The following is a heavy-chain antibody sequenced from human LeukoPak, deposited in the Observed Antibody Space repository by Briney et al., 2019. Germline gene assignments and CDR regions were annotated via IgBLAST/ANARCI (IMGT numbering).Heavy chain of an antibody. J-gene: IGHJ4*02. D-gene: IGHD3-3*01. V-gene: IGHV4-59*01. CDR3: ARASARHDFWSGYPEDFDY. CDR1: GGSISSYY. CDR2: IYYSGST. Sequence: SETLSLTCTVSGGSISSYYWSWIRQPPGKGLEGIGYIYYSGSTNYNPSLKSRVTISVDTSKNLFSLKLSSVTAADTAVYYCARASARHDFWSGYPEDFDYWGQGTLVTVSS.